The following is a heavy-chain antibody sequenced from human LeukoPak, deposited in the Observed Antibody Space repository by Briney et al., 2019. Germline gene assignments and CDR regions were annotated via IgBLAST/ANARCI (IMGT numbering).Heavy chain of an antibody. D-gene: IGHD3-22*01. CDR2: IRNRGSTH. CDR1: GFTFSDYY. Sequence: GGSLRLSCAASGFTFSDYYMTWIRQAPGKGLEWVSYIRNRGSTHSYADSLKGRFAISRDNAKNSVYLQMNSLRAEDTAVYYCARVGYYSDTSGHSLPYYYYYMDVWGKGTTVIVS. V-gene: IGHV3-11*04. J-gene: IGHJ6*03. CDR3: ARVGYYSDTSGHSLPYYYYYMDV.